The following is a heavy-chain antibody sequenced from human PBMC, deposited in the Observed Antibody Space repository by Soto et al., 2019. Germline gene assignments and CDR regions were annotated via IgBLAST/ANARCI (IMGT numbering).Heavy chain of an antibody. CDR2: IYWNDDK. CDR1: GFSLSARGVG. J-gene: IGHJ4*02. Sequence: QITLKESGPTLVKPTQTLTLTCTFSGFSLSARGVGVGWIRQPPGKALEWLALIYWNDDKRYSPSLQSRLTITMDASKNQVVFSMTNVDPADTATYYCAHSPWGAAPDYWGQGTLVTVSS. V-gene: IGHV2-5*01. CDR3: AHSPWGAAPDY. D-gene: IGHD3-16*01.